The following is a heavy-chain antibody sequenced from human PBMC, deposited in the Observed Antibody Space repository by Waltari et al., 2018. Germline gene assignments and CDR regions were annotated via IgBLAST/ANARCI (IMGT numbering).Heavy chain of an antibody. CDR3: AKDLYSGSDNRIFDF. J-gene: IGHJ4*02. CDR2: INWDSSDT. D-gene: IGHD1-26*01. CDR1: GFSFSDYA. V-gene: IGHV3-9*01. Sequence: EVQLVESGGGLVQPGRSLRLSCAASGFSFSDYAVHWVRQAPGKGLEWVSGINWDSSDTAYADSVKGRFTISRDNAKNSLYLQMNSLRTEDTAFYYCAKDLYSGSDNRIFDFWGQGTLVTVSS.